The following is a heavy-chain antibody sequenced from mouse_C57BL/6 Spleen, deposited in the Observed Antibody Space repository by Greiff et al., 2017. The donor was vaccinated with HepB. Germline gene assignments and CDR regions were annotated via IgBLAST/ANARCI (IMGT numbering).Heavy chain of an antibody. V-gene: IGHV1-72*01. Sequence: QVQLQQPGAELVKPGASVKLSCKASGYTFTSYWMHWVKQRPGRGLEWIGRIDPNSGGTKYNEKFKSKATLTVDKPSSTAYMQLSSLTSEDSAVYYCSRSPTVVATDWYFDVWGTGTTVTVSS. CDR3: SRSPTVVATDWYFDV. CDR2: IDPNSGGT. D-gene: IGHD1-1*01. CDR1: GYTFTSYW. J-gene: IGHJ1*03.